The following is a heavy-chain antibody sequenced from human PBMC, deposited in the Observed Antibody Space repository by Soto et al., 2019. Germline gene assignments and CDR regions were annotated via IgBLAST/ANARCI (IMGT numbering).Heavy chain of an antibody. J-gene: IGHJ5*02. CDR2: IYYSGST. D-gene: IGHD3-10*01. Sequence: QVQLQESGPGLVKPSETLSLTCTVSGGSISYYYWSWIRQPPGKGLEWIRYIYYSGSTKYNPSLKSRVFISVDTSTDQVSLKLSSVTAADTAVYYCAKWKGGSGSGDWFDPWGQGILVTVSS. V-gene: IGHV4-59*08. CDR3: AKWKGGSGSGDWFDP. CDR1: GGSISYYY.